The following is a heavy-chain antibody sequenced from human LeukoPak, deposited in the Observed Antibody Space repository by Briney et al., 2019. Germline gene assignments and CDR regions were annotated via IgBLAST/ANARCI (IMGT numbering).Heavy chain of an antibody. V-gene: IGHV1-69*13. D-gene: IGHD4-11*01. Sequence: SVKVSCKASGGTFTSYTISWVRQAPGHGLEWMGGIIPIFGTANYAQKFQGRVTITADESTSTAYMELSSLRSEDTAVYYCARVDSNYYMDVWGKGTTVTVSS. CDR3: ARVDSNYYMDV. CDR2: IIPIFGTA. CDR1: GGTFTSYT. J-gene: IGHJ6*03.